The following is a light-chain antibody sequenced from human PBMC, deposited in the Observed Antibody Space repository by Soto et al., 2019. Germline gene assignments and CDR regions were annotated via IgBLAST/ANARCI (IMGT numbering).Light chain of an antibody. V-gene: IGLV1-51*01. CDR3: VTWDGSLPGEV. CDR2: DNN. Sequence: QSVLTQSPSVSAAPGQRVTISCSGTSSNIGNNYVYWNQQLPGTAPKLLIYDNNKRHSGSPDRFSGSKSGTSGTLDITGLQTGDEADYYCVTWDGSLPGEVFGEGTKGTVL. CDR1: SSNIGNNY. J-gene: IGLJ2*01.